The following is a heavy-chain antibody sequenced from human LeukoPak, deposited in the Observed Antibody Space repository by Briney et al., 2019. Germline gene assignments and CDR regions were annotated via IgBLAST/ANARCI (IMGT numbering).Heavy chain of an antibody. Sequence: GGSLRLSCAASGFTFNSYVMSWVRQAPGKGLEWASSISGSGPSTDYADSVKGRFTISRDKSKNTLYLQMNSLRAEDTAVYYCARLPTFYYDSSHYHYDYWGQGTLVTVSS. CDR2: ISGSGPST. CDR3: ARLPTFYYDSSHYHYDY. V-gene: IGHV3-23*01. CDR1: GFTFNSYV. J-gene: IGHJ4*02. D-gene: IGHD3-22*01.